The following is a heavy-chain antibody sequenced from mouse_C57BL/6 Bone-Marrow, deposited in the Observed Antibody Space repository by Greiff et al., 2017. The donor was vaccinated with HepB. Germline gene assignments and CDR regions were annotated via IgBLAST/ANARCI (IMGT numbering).Heavy chain of an antibody. J-gene: IGHJ4*01. CDR1: GYTFTSYW. CDR2: IYPGSGST. CDR3: ARWDGNYILYAMDY. D-gene: IGHD2-1*01. V-gene: IGHV1-55*01. Sequence: QVQLQQPGAELVKPGASVKMSCKASGYTFTSYWITWVKQRPGQGLEWIGDIYPGSGSTNYNEKFKSKATLTVDTSSSTAYMQLSSLTSKDSAVYYCARWDGNYILYAMDYWGQGTSVTVSS.